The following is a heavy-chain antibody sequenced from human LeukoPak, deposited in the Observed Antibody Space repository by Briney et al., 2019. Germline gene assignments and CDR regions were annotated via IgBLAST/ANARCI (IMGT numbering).Heavy chain of an antibody. CDR2: MYSGGST. Sequence: GGSLRLSCAASGFTVSSNYMSWVRQAPGEGLGWVSGMYSGGSTYSADSVKGRFTISRDNSKNTLYLQMNSLRAEDTAVYYCARSGGYCSSTSCYGLAYGMDVWGQGTTVTVSS. V-gene: IGHV3-53*01. CDR1: GFTVSSNY. D-gene: IGHD2-2*01. J-gene: IGHJ6*02. CDR3: ARSGGYCSSTSCYGLAYGMDV.